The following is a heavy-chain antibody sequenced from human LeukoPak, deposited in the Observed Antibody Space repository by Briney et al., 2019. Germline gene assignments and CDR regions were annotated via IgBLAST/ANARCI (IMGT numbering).Heavy chain of an antibody. Sequence: ASVTVSCKASGYTFTGYYMHWVRQAPGQGLEWMGWINPNSGGTNYAQKFQGRVTMTRDTSISTAYMELSRLRSDDTAVYYCAREVDIVVVPAAMLDYWGQGTLVTVSS. CDR3: AREVDIVVVPAAMLDY. J-gene: IGHJ4*02. D-gene: IGHD2-2*03. V-gene: IGHV1-2*02. CDR2: INPNSGGT. CDR1: GYTFTGYY.